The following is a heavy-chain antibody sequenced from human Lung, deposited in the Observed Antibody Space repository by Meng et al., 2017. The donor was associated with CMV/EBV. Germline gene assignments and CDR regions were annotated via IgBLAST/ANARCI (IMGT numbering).Heavy chain of an antibody. V-gene: IGHV3-74*03. Sequence: VQVVGVGGGVVQPGGSLGLSCAVSGFTLKRYWMHWVREVPGKGLEWVSRIDIDGRDITYADSVRGRFSISRDDAKNTLYLQMNSLRIEDTAVYYCARGVAETLGWEMGYWGQGTLVTVSS. CDR3: ARGVAETLGWEMGY. J-gene: IGHJ4*02. CDR1: GFTLKRYW. D-gene: IGHD1-26*01. CDR2: IDIDGRDI.